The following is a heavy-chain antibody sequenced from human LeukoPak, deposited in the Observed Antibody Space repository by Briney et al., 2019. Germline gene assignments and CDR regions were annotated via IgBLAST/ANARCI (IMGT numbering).Heavy chain of an antibody. Sequence: GGSLRLSCAASGFTFSSYEMNWVRQAPGKGLEWVSYISSSGSTIYYADSVKGRFTISRDNAKNSLYLQMNSLRAEDTAVYYCARGFDYDSSGSDYWGQGTLVTVSS. J-gene: IGHJ4*02. D-gene: IGHD3-22*01. V-gene: IGHV3-48*03. CDR2: ISSSGSTI. CDR1: GFTFSSYE. CDR3: ARGFDYDSSGSDY.